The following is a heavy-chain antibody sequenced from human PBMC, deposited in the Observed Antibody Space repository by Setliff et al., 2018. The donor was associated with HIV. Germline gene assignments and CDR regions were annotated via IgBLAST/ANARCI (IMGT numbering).Heavy chain of an antibody. Sequence: SETLSLTCSVSGDSISSESSFWSWVRQYPGKGLELIGYISHSGNTYYTPSLESRTTLSVDTSKNQFSLKVNSVTAADTAVYYCARLEDQLGPGWFAPWGQGTLVTVSS. CDR3: ARLEDQLGPGWFAP. CDR2: ISHSGNT. V-gene: IGHV4-31*03. J-gene: IGHJ5*02. CDR1: GDSISSESSF. D-gene: IGHD1-1*01.